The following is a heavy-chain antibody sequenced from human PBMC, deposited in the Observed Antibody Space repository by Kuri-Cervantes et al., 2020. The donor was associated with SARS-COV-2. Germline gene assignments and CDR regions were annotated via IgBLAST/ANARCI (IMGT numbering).Heavy chain of an antibody. D-gene: IGHD6-19*01. CDR1: GFTFSSYA. J-gene: IGHJ4*02. V-gene: IGHV3-7*01. Sequence: LSLTCAASGFTFSSYAMHWVRQAPGKGLEWVANIKQDGSEKYYVDSVKGRFTISRGNAKNSLYLQMNSLRAEDTAVYYCARFLYSSGPRDYWGQGTLVTVSS. CDR2: IKQDGSEK. CDR3: ARFLYSSGPRDY.